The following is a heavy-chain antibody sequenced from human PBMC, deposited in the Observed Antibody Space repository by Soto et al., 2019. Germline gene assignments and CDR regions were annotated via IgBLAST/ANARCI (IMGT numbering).Heavy chain of an antibody. V-gene: IGHV3-30*03. D-gene: IGHD2-2*01. J-gene: IGHJ6*02. CDR1: GFTFSSYG. CDR3: ARAPTVPAARTRYYYYYYGMDV. Sequence: GGSLRLSCAASGFTFSSYGMHWVRQAPGKGLEWVAVISYDGSNKYYADSVKGRFTISRDNSKNTLYLQMNSLRAEDTAVYYCARAPTVPAARTRYYYYYYGMDVWGQGTTVTVSS. CDR2: ISYDGSNK.